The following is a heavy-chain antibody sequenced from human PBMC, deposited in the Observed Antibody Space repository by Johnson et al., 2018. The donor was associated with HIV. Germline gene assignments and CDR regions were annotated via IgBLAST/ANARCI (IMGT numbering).Heavy chain of an antibody. Sequence: VQLVESGGGLVKPGGSLRLSCAASGFTFSNAWMSWVRQAPGKGLEWVGRIKSKTDGGTSKTDGGTTDYAAPVKGRFTIPRDDSRNTLYLQMNSLRAEDTAVYYCVNWAYYYGSGYAFDIWSQGTMVTVSS. CDR3: VNWAYYYGSGYAFDI. J-gene: IGHJ3*02. D-gene: IGHD3-10*01. CDR2: IKSKTDGGTSKTDGGTT. V-gene: IGHV3-15*01. CDR1: GFTFSNAW.